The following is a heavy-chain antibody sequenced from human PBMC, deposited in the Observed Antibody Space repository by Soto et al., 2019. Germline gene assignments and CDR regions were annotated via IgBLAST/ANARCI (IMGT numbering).Heavy chain of an antibody. CDR3: AKDLSGSTSIAGSDAFDI. D-gene: IGHD2-2*01. CDR2: ISGSGGST. J-gene: IGHJ3*02. V-gene: IGHV3-23*01. Sequence: VGSLRLSCAASGFTFSSYAMSWVRQAPGKGLEWVSAISGSGGSTYYADSVKGRFTISRDNSKNTLYLQMNSLRAEDTAVYYCAKDLSGSTSIAGSDAFDIWGQGTMVTVSS. CDR1: GFTFSSYA.